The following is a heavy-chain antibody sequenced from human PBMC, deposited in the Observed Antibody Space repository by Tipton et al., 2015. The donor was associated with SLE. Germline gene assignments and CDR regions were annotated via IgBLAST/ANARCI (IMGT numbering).Heavy chain of an antibody. CDR3: AREDTARAFDI. CDR2: IYYSGST. Sequence: LRLSCAVYGGSFSGYYWSWIRQPPGKGLEWIGYIYYSGSTNYNPSLKSRVTISVDTSKDQFSLKLSSVTAADTAVYYCAREDTARAFDIWGQGTMVTVSS. V-gene: IGHV4-59*01. J-gene: IGHJ3*02. D-gene: IGHD5-18*01. CDR1: GGSFSGYY.